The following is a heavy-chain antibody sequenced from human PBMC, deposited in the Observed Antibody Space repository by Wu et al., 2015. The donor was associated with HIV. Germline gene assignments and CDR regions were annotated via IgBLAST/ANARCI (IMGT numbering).Heavy chain of an antibody. Sequence: QVQLVQSGAEVKKPGVLSEGLLQGSGGTFSSYGINWVRQAPGQGLEWMGRIIPIFGTTNYAQKFQGRVTLTADESTSTAYMELSSLRSEDTAVYYCARDREMATIPVDYYYYGMDVWGQGTTVTVSS. J-gene: IGHJ6*02. V-gene: IGHV1-69*13. CDR3: ARDREMATIPVDYYYYGMDV. CDR2: IIPIFGTT. CDR1: GGTFSSYG. D-gene: IGHD5-24*01.